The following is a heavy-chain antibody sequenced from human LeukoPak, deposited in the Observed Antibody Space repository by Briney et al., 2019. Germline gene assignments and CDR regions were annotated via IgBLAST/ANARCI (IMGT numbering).Heavy chain of an antibody. CDR3: ARDQEGFDY. CDR1: GYTFTINY. J-gene: IGHJ4*02. CDR2: IYPRDGST. V-gene: IGHV1-46*01. Sequence: ASVTVSCTASGYTFTINYIHWVRQAPGQGLEWMGMIYPRDGSTSYAQKFQGGVTVTRDTSTSTVHMELSGLRSEDTAVYYCARDQEGFDYWGQGTLVTVSS.